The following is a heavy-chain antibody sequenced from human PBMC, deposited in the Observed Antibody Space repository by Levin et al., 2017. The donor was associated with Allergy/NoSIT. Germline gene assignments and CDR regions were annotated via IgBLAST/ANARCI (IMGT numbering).Heavy chain of an antibody. J-gene: IGHJ6*02. CDR1: GFTFSSYS. CDR3: ARDAERYGAPFTDTYYYYGMDV. D-gene: IGHD3-9*01. V-gene: IGHV3-21*01. Sequence: GGSLRLSCAASGFTFSSYSMNWVRQAPGKGLEWVSSISSSSSYIYYADSVKGRFTISRDNAKNSLYLQMNSLRAEDTAVYYCARDAERYGAPFTDTYYYYGMDVWGQGTTVTVSS. CDR2: ISSSSSYI.